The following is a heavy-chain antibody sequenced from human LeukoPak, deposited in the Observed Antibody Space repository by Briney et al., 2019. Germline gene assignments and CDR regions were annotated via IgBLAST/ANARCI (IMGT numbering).Heavy chain of an antibody. J-gene: IGHJ4*02. CDR1: GFTFSSYA. V-gene: IGHV3-23*01. D-gene: IGHD2-2*01. CDR3: AKHGNPRIVGVPAALDF. CDR2: ISGSGGST. Sequence: GGSLRLSCAASGFTFSSYAMSWVRQAPGKGLEWVSAISGSGGSTYYADSVKGRFTISRDNSKNTLYLQMNSLRAEDTAVYYCAKHGNPRIVGVPAALDFWGQGTLVTVSS.